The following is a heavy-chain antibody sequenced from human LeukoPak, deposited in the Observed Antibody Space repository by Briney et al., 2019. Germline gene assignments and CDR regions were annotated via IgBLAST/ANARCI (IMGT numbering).Heavy chain of an antibody. CDR1: GFTFSSYE. D-gene: IGHD3-10*01. CDR3: ARAQWFGELSSYYFDY. CDR2: MSGSGSSI. V-gene: IGHV3-48*03. J-gene: IGHJ4*02. Sequence: PGGSLRLSCAASGFTFSSYEMSWVRQAPGKGLEWVSYMSGSGSSIYYADSVKGRFTISRDNAKNSLYLQMNSLRVDDTPVYYCARAQWFGELSSYYFDYCGQGVPVTVSS.